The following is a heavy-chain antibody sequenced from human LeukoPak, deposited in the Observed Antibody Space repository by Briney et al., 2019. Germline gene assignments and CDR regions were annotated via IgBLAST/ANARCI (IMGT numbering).Heavy chain of an antibody. J-gene: IGHJ3*01. Sequence: GGSLRLSCATSGFIFSNFWMTWVRQAPGKGLEWVANIKEDGSERHYVDSVEGRFTISRDNVENSLDLHMNTLRVEDTAIYYCARGGRAGALDFWGQGAMVTVSS. CDR3: ARGGRAGALDF. V-gene: IGHV3-7*01. CDR2: IKEDGSER. CDR1: GFIFSNFW. D-gene: IGHD3-16*01.